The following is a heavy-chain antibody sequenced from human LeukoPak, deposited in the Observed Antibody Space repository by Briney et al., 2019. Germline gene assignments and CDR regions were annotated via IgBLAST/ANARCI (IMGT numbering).Heavy chain of an antibody. D-gene: IGHD5-24*01. CDR3: ARGKLNADC. V-gene: IGHV3-7*03. CDR2: IKEDGSEK. CDR1: GFTFNRYW. Sequence: GGSLRLSCAASGFTFNRYWMNWVRQAPGKGLEWVANIKEDGSEKYYVDSVKGRFTISSDNADNSVYLQMNSLRVEDTAMYYCARGKLNADCWGQGTLVTVSS. J-gene: IGHJ4*02.